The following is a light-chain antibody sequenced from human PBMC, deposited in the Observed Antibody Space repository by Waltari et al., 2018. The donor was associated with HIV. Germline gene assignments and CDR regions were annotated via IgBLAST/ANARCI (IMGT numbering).Light chain of an antibody. Sequence: DIQMTQSPSTLSASVGDRVAITCRASQGISGLLAWYQQKPGKAPNLLIYKASTLESGVPSRFSGSGSGTEFTLTISSLQPDDFATYYCQQYNTYSRTFGQGTKVEIK. CDR2: KAS. J-gene: IGKJ1*01. CDR3: QQYNTYSRT. CDR1: QGISGL. V-gene: IGKV1-5*03.